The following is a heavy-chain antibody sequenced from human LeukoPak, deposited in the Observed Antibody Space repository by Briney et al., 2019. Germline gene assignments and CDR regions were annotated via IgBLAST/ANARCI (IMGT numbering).Heavy chain of an antibody. CDR3: ARRSSGWFSFDI. CDR1: GGSISSYY. J-gene: IGHJ3*02. V-gene: IGHV4-4*09. CDR2: IYSSGST. D-gene: IGHD6-19*01. Sequence: SSETLSLTCTVSGGSISSYYWNWVRQPPGKGLEWIGNIYSSGSTKYDPSLKSRVTISVDTSKNQFSLKLSSVTAADTALYYCARRSSGWFSFDIWGQGTMVTVS.